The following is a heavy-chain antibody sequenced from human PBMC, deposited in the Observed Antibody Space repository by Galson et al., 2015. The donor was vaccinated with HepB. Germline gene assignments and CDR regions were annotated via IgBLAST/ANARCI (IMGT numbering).Heavy chain of an antibody. D-gene: IGHD6-13*01. V-gene: IGHV4-38-2*02. J-gene: IGHJ4*02. CDR1: GYSISSGYY. CDR3: ARNPYSSSWFDY. CDR2: IYHSGST. Sequence: ETLSLTCTVSGYSISSGYYWGWIRQPPGKGLAWIGSIYHSGSTYYNPSLKSRVTISVDTSKNQFSLKLSSVTAADTAVYYCARNPYSSSWFDYWGQGTLVTVSS.